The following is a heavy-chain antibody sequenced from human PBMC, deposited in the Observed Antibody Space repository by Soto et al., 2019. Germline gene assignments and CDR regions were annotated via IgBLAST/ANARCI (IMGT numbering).Heavy chain of an antibody. CDR3: AKTLEDYSSYYYGMDV. CDR2: IIPIFGTA. Sequence: QVQLVQSGAEVKKPGSSVKVSCKASGGTFSSYAISWVRQAPGQGLEWMGGIIPIFGTANYAQKFQGRVTITADESTSTSYMELSSLRSEDTAVYYCAKTLEDYSSYYYGMDVWCQGTTVTVSS. D-gene: IGHD4-4*01. CDR1: GGTFSSYA. J-gene: IGHJ6*02. V-gene: IGHV1-69*01.